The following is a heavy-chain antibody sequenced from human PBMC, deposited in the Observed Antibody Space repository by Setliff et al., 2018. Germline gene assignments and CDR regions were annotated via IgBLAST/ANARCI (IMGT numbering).Heavy chain of an antibody. Sequence: SVKVSCKASGDTFNTYTLSWVRQAPGQGLEWMGGIIPLLETVKYAQKFQGRLTITADESTRTAYMEMSSLGSEDTAIFYCARDTRDRYDSSGHYLSLDYWGQGTLVTVSS. CDR3: ARDTRDRYDSSGHYLSLDY. CDR1: GDTFNTYT. V-gene: IGHV1-69*13. D-gene: IGHD3-22*01. CDR2: IIPLLETV. J-gene: IGHJ4*02.